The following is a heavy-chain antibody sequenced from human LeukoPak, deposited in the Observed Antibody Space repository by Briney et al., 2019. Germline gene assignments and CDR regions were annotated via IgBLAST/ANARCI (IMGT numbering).Heavy chain of an antibody. J-gene: IGHJ4*02. D-gene: IGHD6-19*01. CDR1: GYTFTGYY. V-gene: IGHV1-2*06. CDR3: ARAIVAGTGFDY. Sequence: ASVKVSCKASGYTFTGYYMHWVRQAPGQGLEWMGRINPNSGGTNYAQKFQGRVTMTRDTSISTAYMELSRLRSDDTAVYYCARAIVAGTGFDYWGQGTLVTVPS. CDR2: INPNSGGT.